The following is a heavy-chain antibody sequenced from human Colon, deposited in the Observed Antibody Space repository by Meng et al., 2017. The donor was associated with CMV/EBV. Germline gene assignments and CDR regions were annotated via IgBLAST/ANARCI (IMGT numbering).Heavy chain of an antibody. CDR3: VKDDPALDY. Sequence: GESLKISCSASGFTFNKFDMSWVRQAPGRGLEWVASIGGGGVNAYYSDAAKGRFTVSRDNSKNTLYLQMNSLTPEDTAVYYCVKDDPALDYWGQGTLVTVSS. D-gene: IGHD2-2*01. CDR2: IGGGGVNA. J-gene: IGHJ4*02. V-gene: IGHV3-23*01. CDR1: GFTFNKFD.